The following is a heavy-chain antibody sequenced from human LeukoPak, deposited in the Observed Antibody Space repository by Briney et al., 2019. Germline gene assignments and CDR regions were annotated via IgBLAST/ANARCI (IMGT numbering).Heavy chain of an antibody. V-gene: IGHV5-51*01. Sequence: GESLKISCKGSGYSFTRFWIAWVRQMPGKGLEWMGIIYPGDSDTRYSPSFQGQVTISADKSITTAYLQWSSLKASDTAMYYCARHGPSGYSEAFDIWAQGTMVTVS. CDR3: ARHGPSGYSEAFDI. CDR2: IYPGDSDT. J-gene: IGHJ3*02. D-gene: IGHD3-22*01. CDR1: GYSFTRFW.